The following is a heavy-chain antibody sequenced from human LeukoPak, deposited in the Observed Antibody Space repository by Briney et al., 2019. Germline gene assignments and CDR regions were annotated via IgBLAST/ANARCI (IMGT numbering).Heavy chain of an antibody. CDR1: GYTFTDYY. CDR3: AREPVDTPMVTSFDY. V-gene: IGHV1-2*02. CDR2: INPNSGGT. J-gene: IGHJ4*02. Sequence: ASVKVSCKAFGYTFTDYYMHWVRQAPGQGLEWMGWINPNSGGTNYAQKFQGRVTMTRDTSISTAYMELSRLTSDDTAVYYCAREPVDTPMVTSFDYWGQGTLVTVSS. D-gene: IGHD5-18*01.